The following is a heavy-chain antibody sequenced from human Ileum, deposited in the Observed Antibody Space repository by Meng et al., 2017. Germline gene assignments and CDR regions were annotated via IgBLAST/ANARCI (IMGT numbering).Heavy chain of an antibody. CDR1: GLTFRDHY. J-gene: IGHJ4*02. CDR3: GRGHFGLDY. D-gene: IGHD3-10*01. CDR2: ISHTGDTI. Sequence: QVELVESGVTLAKPGGSLGLSGAASGLTFRDHYMIWIRQAPGKGLEWVSYISHTGDTIYYSDSVRGRFTVSRDNANNLLFLQMNSLRAEDTALYDCGRGHFGLDYWGPGTLVTVSS. V-gene: IGHV3-11*01.